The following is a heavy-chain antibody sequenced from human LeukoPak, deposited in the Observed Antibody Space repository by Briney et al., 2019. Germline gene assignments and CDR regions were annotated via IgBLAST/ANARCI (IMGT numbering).Heavy chain of an antibody. D-gene: IGHD6-13*01. CDR1: GYTFTSYG. J-gene: IGHJ6*02. V-gene: IGHV1-18*01. Sequence: ASVKVSCKASGYTFTSYGISWVRQAPGQGLEWMGWISAYNGNTNYAQKLQGRATMTTDTSTSTAYMELRSLRSDDTAVHYCARERAPSSKSIAAGSEVYYYYGMDVWGQGTTVTVSS. CDR3: ARERAPSSKSIAAGSEVYYYYGMDV. CDR2: ISAYNGNT.